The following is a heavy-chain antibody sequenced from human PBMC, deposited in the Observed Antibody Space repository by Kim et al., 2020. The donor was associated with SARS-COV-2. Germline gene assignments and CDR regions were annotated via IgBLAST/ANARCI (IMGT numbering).Heavy chain of an antibody. V-gene: IGHV4-59*01. CDR2: IYYSGST. CDR1: GGSISSYY. D-gene: IGHD3-10*01. CDR3: ARDPLPYYYYGMDV. Sequence: SETLSLTCTVSGGSISSYYWSWIRQPPGKGLEWIGYIYYSGSTNYNPSLKSRVTISVDTSKNQFSLKLSSVTAADTAVYYCARDPLPYYYYGMDVWGQG. J-gene: IGHJ6*02.